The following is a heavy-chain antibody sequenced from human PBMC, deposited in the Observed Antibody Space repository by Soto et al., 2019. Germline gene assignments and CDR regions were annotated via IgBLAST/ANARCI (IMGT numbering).Heavy chain of an antibody. J-gene: IGHJ4*02. V-gene: IGHV4-31*03. Sequence: SETLSLTCTVSGGSISSGGYYWSWIRQHPGKGLEWIGYIYYSGSTYYNPSLKSRVTISVDTSKNQFSLKLSSVTAADTAVYYCARYARYDSSGDRLDYWGQGNLVTVSS. D-gene: IGHD3-22*01. CDR2: IYYSGST. CDR3: ARYARYDSSGDRLDY. CDR1: GGSISSGGYY.